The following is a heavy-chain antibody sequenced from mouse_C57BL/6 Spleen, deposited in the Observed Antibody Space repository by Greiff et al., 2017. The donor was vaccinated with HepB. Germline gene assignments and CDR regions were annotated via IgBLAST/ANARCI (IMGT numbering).Heavy chain of an antibody. CDR3: ARNYGNLYAMDY. CDR1: GFTFSSYG. Sequence: EVMLVESGGDLVKPGGSLKLSCAASGFTFSSYGMSWVRQTPDKRLEWVATISSGGSYTYYPDSVKGRFTISRDNAKNTLYLQMSSLNSEDTAMYYCARNYGNLYAMDYWGQGTSVTVSS. V-gene: IGHV5-6*01. J-gene: IGHJ4*01. D-gene: IGHD2-1*01. CDR2: ISSGGSYT.